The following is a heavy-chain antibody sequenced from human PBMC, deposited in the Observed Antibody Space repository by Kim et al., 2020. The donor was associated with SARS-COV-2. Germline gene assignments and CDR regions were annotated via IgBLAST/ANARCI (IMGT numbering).Heavy chain of an antibody. J-gene: IGHJ6*02. D-gene: IGHD3-3*01. CDR2: ISAYNGNT. Sequence: ASVKVSCKASGYTFTSYGISWVRQAPGQGLEWMGWISAYNGNTNYAQKLQGRVTMTTDTSTSTAYMELRSLRSDDTAVYYCARDQARLLEWLLKTPGDYYYYGMDVWGQGTTVTVSS. CDR1: GYTFTSYG. V-gene: IGHV1-18*01. CDR3: ARDQARLLEWLLKTPGDYYYYGMDV.